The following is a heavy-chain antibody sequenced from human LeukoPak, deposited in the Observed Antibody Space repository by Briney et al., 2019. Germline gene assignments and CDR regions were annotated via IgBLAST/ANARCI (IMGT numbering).Heavy chain of an antibody. J-gene: IGHJ4*02. V-gene: IGHV3-23*01. CDR2: ISDSGGST. CDR1: GFTFSSYA. Sequence: GGSLRLSCAASGFTFSSYAMSWVRQAPGKGLEWVSAISDSGGSTYYADSVKGRFTISRDNSKNTLYLQMNSLRAEDTAVYYCATAPIVVVVAATYYFDYWGQGTLVTVSS. CDR3: ATAPIVVVVAATYYFDY. D-gene: IGHD2-15*01.